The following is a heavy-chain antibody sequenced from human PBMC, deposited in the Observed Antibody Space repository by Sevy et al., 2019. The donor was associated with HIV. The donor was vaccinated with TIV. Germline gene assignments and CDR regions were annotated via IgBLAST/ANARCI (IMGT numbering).Heavy chain of an antibody. J-gene: IGHJ4*02. CDR2: ITLSGSTI. CDR3: ARDRQGITVAGTAIDY. CDR1: GFTFSSYE. V-gene: IGHV3-48*03. D-gene: IGHD6-19*01. Sequence: GGSLRLSCTASGFTFSSYEMNWVRQAPGKGLEWVSYITLSGSTIFYGDFGKGRFTMSRDHAKNSLYLQMNSLRAEDTAVYYCARDRQGITVAGTAIDYWGQGTLVTVSS.